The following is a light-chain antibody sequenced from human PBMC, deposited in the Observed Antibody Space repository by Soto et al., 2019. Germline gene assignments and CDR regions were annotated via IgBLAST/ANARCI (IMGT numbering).Light chain of an antibody. CDR3: QQSYRTPFT. Sequence: DIQMTQSPSSLSASVGDRVTITCRASQSISNYLNWYQHKPGKAPNLLIYAASSLQSGVPSRFSGSGSGTDFTLTINSLQPEDYANYYCQQSYRTPFTFGPGTKLEIK. J-gene: IGKJ3*01. V-gene: IGKV1-39*01. CDR2: AAS. CDR1: QSISNY.